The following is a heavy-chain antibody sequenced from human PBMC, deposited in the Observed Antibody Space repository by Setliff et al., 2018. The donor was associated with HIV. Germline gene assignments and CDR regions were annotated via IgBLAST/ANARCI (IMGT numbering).Heavy chain of an antibody. CDR3: ARDSHFSGPSCYSGCHYFDY. Sequence: SVKVSCKAPGGTLSGYAFSWVRQDTGQGLEWMGGSIPVFGTVNYAQKFLGSATSTADESTNTSYMELTSLRSKDTSVYFCARDSHFSGPSCYSGCHYFDYCVQATLVTVSS. J-gene: IGHJ4*02. D-gene: IGHD2-15*01. V-gene: IGHV1-69*13. CDR1: GGTLSGYA. CDR2: SIPVFGTV.